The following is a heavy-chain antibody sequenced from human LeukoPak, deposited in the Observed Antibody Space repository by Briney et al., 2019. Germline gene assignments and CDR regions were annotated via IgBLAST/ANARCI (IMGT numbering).Heavy chain of an antibody. CDR2: ISWNSGSI. CDR1: GFTFDDYA. D-gene: IGHD1-26*01. J-gene: IGHJ4*02. Sequence: GGSLRLSCAASGFTFDDYAMHWVRQAPGKGLEWVSGISWNSGSIGYADSVKGRFTISRDNAKNSLYLQMNSLRAEDTAVYYCARSVSKWELLFQGYWGQGTLVTVSS. CDR3: ARSVSKWELLFQGY. V-gene: IGHV3-9*01.